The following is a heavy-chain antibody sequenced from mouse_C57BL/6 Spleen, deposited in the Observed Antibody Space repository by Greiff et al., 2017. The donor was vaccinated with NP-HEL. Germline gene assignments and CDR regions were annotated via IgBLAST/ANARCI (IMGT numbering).Heavy chain of an antibody. J-gene: IGHJ2*01. CDR2: ISYSGST. D-gene: IGHD2-3*01. CDR1: GYSITSGYD. CDR3: AREGYFIFDY. Sequence: EVKLQESGPGMVKPSQSLSLTCTVTGYSITSGYDWHWIRHFPGNKLEWMGYISYSGSTNYNPSLKSRISITHDTSKNHFFLKLNSVTTEDTATYYCAREGYFIFDYWGQGTTLTVSS. V-gene: IGHV3-1*01.